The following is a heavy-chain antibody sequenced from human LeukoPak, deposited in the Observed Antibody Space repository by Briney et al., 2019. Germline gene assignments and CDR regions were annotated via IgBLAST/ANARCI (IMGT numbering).Heavy chain of an antibody. CDR3: ARGSDYYDSSGYYHFDY. Sequence: SGTLSLTCAVSGGSISSSNWWSWVRQPPGKGLEWIGEIYHSGSTNYNPSLKSRVTISVDKSKNQFSLKLSSVTAADTAVYYCARGSDYYDSSGYYHFDYWGQGTLVTVSS. D-gene: IGHD3-22*01. CDR1: GGSISSSNW. V-gene: IGHV4-4*02. J-gene: IGHJ4*02. CDR2: IYHSGST.